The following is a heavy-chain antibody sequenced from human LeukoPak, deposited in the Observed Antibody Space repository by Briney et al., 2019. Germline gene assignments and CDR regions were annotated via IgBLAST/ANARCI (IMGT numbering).Heavy chain of an antibody. V-gene: IGHV1-18*01. D-gene: IGHD3-22*01. Sequence: ASVKVSCKASGYTFTNYGISWVRQAPGQGLEWMGWISAYNGNTNYAQKFQGRVTTTTDTSTSTVYMELRSLRSDDTAVYYCARGAFPGRKDYYDSSGHLGAFDIWGQGTMVTVSS. CDR1: GYTFTNYG. CDR2: ISAYNGNT. CDR3: ARGAFPGRKDYYDSSGHLGAFDI. J-gene: IGHJ3*02.